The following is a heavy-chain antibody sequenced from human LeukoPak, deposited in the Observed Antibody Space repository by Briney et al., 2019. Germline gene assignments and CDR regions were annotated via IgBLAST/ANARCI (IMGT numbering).Heavy chain of an antibody. CDR3: AKDYCISTSCYWSDP. CDR2: ISGSGGNT. CDR1: GFTFSSYA. D-gene: IGHD2-2*01. Sequence: GGSLRLSCAASGFTFSSYAMSWVRQAPGKGLEWVSTISGSGGNTYYADSVKGRFTISRDNSKNTLYLQMNSLRAEDTAVYYCAKDYCISTSCYWSDPWGQGTLVTVSS. J-gene: IGHJ5*02. V-gene: IGHV3-23*01.